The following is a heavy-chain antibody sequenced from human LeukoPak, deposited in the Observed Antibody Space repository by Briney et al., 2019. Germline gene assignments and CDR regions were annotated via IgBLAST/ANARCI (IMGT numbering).Heavy chain of an antibody. CDR3: ARHGDSSGLDY. CDR1: GGSISSSSYY. V-gene: IGHV4-39*01. J-gene: IGHJ4*02. Sequence: PSETLSLTCTVSGGSISSSSYYWGWIRQPPGKGLEWIGSIYYSGSTYYNPSLKSRVTISVDTSKNQFSLKLSSVTAADTAVYYCARHGDSSGLDYWGQGTLVTVSS. D-gene: IGHD3-22*01. CDR2: IYYSGST.